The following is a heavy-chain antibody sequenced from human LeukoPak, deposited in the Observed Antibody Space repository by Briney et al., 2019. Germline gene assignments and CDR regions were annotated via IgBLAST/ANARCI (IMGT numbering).Heavy chain of an antibody. Sequence: SETLSLTCTVSGGSISSGSYYWGWIRQPPGKGLEWIGSIYHSGRTFYNPSLKSRVTISVDTSKNQFSLKLSSVTAADTAVYYCARGYYGSGSYYNGAVNWFDPWGRGTLVTVSS. CDR3: ARGYYGSGSYYNGAVNWFDP. J-gene: IGHJ5*02. CDR1: GGSISSGSYY. V-gene: IGHV4-39*07. D-gene: IGHD3-10*01. CDR2: IYHSGRT.